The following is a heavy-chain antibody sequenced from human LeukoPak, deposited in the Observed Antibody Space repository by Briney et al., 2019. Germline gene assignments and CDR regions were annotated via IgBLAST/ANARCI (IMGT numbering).Heavy chain of an antibody. D-gene: IGHD2-8*01. CDR3: ARAPLYCTNGVCHRYYYYGMDV. CDR2: IIPIFGTA. Sequence: AASVKVSCQASGGTFSSYAISWVRQAPGQGLEWMGGIIPIFGTANYAQKFQGRVTITADESTSTAYMELSSLRSEDTAVYYCARAPLYCTNGVCHRYYYYGMDVWGQGTTVTVSS. CDR1: GGTFSSYA. V-gene: IGHV1-69*13. J-gene: IGHJ6*02.